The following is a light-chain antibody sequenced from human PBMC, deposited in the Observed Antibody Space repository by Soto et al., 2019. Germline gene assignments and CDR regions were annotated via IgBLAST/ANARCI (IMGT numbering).Light chain of an antibody. J-gene: IGKJ2*01. CDR2: AAS. CDR3: QQSYTTPRN. Sequence: DIQMTQSPSSLSASVGDRVTITCRTGQSISHYLNWYQQTPGKAPKLLIYAASRLQSGVPSRFSGSGSGTDFSLTISSLQPEDFATYYCQQSYTTPRNFGQGTKLEI. V-gene: IGKV1-39*01. CDR1: QSISHY.